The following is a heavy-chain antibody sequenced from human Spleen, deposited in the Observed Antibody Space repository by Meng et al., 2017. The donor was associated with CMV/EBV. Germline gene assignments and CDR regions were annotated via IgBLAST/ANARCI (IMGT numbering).Heavy chain of an antibody. J-gene: IGHJ6*02. CDR2: IWYDGSNK. Sequence: GESLKISCAASGFTFSSYGMHWVRQAPGKGLEWVAVIWYDGSNKYYADSVKGRFTISRDNSKNTLYLQMNSLRAEDMAVYYCAKEYSSSWYSYYYYYGMDVWGQGTTVTVSS. CDR1: GFTFSSYG. CDR3: AKEYSSSWYSYYYYYGMDV. D-gene: IGHD6-13*01. V-gene: IGHV3-33*06.